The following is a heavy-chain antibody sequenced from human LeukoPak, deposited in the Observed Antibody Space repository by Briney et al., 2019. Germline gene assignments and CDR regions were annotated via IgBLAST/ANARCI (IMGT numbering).Heavy chain of an antibody. Sequence: GGSLRLSCAASGFTFSNYGMHWVRQAPGKGLEWVALISFDGSQKYYADSVKGRFTISRDNSKNTLYLQMNSLRAEDTAVYYCAKDLSAYSSSWPPMDVWGQGTTVTVSS. J-gene: IGHJ6*02. D-gene: IGHD6-13*01. V-gene: IGHV3-30*02. CDR2: ISFDGSQK. CDR1: GFTFSNYG. CDR3: AKDLSAYSSSWPPMDV.